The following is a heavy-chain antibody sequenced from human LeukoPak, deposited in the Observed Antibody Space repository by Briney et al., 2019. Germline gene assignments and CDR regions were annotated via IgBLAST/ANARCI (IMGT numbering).Heavy chain of an antibody. Sequence: GGSLRLSCAASGFTFSSYWMSWVRQAPGKGLEWVANIKQDGSEKYYVDSVKGRFTISRDSAKKSLYLEMNSLRAEDTAVYYCARGASGIQLWFFDPWGQGTLVTVSS. V-gene: IGHV3-7*01. CDR3: ARGASGIQLWFFDP. D-gene: IGHD5-18*01. J-gene: IGHJ5*02. CDR1: GFTFSSYW. CDR2: IKQDGSEK.